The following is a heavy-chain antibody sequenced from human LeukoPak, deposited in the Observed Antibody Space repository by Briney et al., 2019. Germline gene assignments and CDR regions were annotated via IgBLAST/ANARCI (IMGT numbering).Heavy chain of an antibody. Sequence: GGSLRLSCAASGFTFSVSTMHWVRQASGEGLEWVGRIRSKANDYATAYTASVKGRFTISRDDSKSMVYLQMNSLKTEDTAVYYCTSRATVSSGLDVWGKGTTVTVSS. CDR2: IRSKANDYAT. CDR3: TSRATVSSGLDV. V-gene: IGHV3-73*01. D-gene: IGHD6-19*01. CDR1: GFTFSVST. J-gene: IGHJ6*04.